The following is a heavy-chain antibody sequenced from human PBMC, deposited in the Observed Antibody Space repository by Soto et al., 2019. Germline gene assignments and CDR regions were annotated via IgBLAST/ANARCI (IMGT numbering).Heavy chain of an antibody. J-gene: IGHJ5*02. D-gene: IGHD2-2*01. Sequence: QVQLMQSGAEVKKPGASVKVSCKASGYTFTTYDINWVRQAPGQGLEWMGWMNPNRTNTGYAEKFQGRVPMTRDKSIGNAYMELSSLMYDDTAVYYCVRWGFPYHYHVIIAPATLGFDPWGQGTLVAVSA. CDR1: GYTFTTYD. CDR3: VRWGFPYHYHVIIAPATLGFDP. CDR2: MNPNRTNT. V-gene: IGHV1-8*01.